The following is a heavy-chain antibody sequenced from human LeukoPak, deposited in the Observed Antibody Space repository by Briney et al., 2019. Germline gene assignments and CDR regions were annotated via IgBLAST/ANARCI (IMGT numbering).Heavy chain of an antibody. CDR2: INSDGSST. CDR3: AKVGSLSSGDYVIWFDP. D-gene: IGHD4-17*01. Sequence: GGSLGLSCAASGFTFSSYRMHWVRQAPGKGLVWVSRINSDGSSTSYADSVKGRFTISRDNAKNTLYLQMNSLRAEDTAVYYCAKVGSLSSGDYVIWFDPWGQGTLVTVSS. CDR1: GFTFSSYR. J-gene: IGHJ5*02. V-gene: IGHV3-74*01.